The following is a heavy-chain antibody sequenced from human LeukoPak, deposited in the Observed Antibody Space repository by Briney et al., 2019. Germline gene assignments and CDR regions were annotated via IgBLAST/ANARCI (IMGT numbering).Heavy chain of an antibody. D-gene: IGHD1-26*01. J-gene: IGHJ4*02. CDR3: TRTSPGIPLDF. V-gene: IGHV4-34*01. CDR2: ISHSGRT. Sequence: PSETLSLTCAVYGGSFSGYYWSWIRQPPGKGLEWIGEISHSGRTSYNPSLKGRVTISLDTSMNHFSLNLRFVTAADTAVYYCTRTSPGIPLDFWGQGTLVTVSS. CDR1: GGSFSGYY.